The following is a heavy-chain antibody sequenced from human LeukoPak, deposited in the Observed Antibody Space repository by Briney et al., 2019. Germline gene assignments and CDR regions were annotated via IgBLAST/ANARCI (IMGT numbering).Heavy chain of an antibody. Sequence: GGSLRLSCAASRFTFSSYSMNSGSQAPGGRLWRGSYICSISSTIYSAHSVRGRFTISRDTSTNTLHLHMNSLRAEDTAVYYSAEGGRAVFDNWGQGTLVTVSS. D-gene: IGHD3-16*01. CDR3: AEGGRAVFDN. CDR1: RFTFSSYS. CDR2: ICSISSTI. V-gene: IGHV3-48*01. J-gene: IGHJ4*02.